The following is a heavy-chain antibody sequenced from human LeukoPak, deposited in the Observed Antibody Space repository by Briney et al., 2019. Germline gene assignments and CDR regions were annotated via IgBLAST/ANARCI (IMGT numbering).Heavy chain of an antibody. CDR1: GFNFRNSD. CDR3: AKSRRQYDFWSGFDY. V-gene: IGHV3-30*02. J-gene: IGHJ4*02. Sequence: GGSLRLSCAASGFNFRNSDMHWVRQVPGKGLEWVALLRDDGFNKYYADSVEDRFTISRGTSKNTLFLEMNRLTIEDRAIYYCAKSRRQYDFWSGFDYWGRGTLVTVSS. D-gene: IGHD3-3*01. CDR2: LRDDGFNK.